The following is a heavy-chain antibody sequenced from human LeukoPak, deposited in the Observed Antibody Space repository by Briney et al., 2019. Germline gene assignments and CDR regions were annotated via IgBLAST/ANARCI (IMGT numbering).Heavy chain of an antibody. CDR3: AQWGSGSYFDY. D-gene: IGHD1-26*01. V-gene: IGHV3-53*01. CDR2: IYSGGST. Sequence: GGSLRLSCAASGFTVSSNYMSWVRQAPGKGLEWVSVIYSGGSTYYADSVKGRFTVSRDNSKNTLFLQVNILRAEDTAVYYCAQWGSGSYFDYWGQGTLVTVSS. J-gene: IGHJ4*02. CDR1: GFTVSSNY.